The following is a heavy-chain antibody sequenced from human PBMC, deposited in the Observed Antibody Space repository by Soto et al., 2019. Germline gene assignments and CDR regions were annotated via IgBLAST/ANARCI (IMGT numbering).Heavy chain of an antibody. J-gene: IGHJ4*02. D-gene: IGHD1-1*01. V-gene: IGHV3-21*01. Sequence: EVQLVESGGGLVKPGGSLRLSCVGSGFIFSSSTMTWVRQAPGMGLQYLASISKSSSLLYYAASVRGRFIISRDNSKDSVFLQMYSLRAEDTAMYYCVRGDDRVDWGQGTLVTVSS. CDR1: GFIFSSST. CDR2: ISKSSSLL. CDR3: VRGDDRVD.